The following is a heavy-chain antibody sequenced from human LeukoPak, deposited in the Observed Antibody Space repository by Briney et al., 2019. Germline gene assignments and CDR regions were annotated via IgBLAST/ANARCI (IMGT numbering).Heavy chain of an antibody. J-gene: IGHJ5*02. CDR3: ARDRIAAAGTFDP. V-gene: IGHV1-69*04. CDR1: GGTFSSYA. CDR2: IIPILGIA. D-gene: IGHD6-13*01. Sequence: SVKVSCKASGGTFSSYAISWVRQAPGQGLEWMGRIIPILGIANYAQKFQGRVTITADKSTSTAYMELSSLRSEDTAVYYCARDRIAAAGTFDPWGQGTLVTVSS.